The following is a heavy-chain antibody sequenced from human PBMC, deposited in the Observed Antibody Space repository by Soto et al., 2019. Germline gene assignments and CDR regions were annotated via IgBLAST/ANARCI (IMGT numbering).Heavy chain of an antibody. CDR2: IYYNGNT. J-gene: IGHJ6*02. V-gene: IGHV4-31*03. D-gene: IGHD1-26*01. CDR3: ARLNRGRVGQYYYGMDV. CDR1: GGSISSGPFY. Sequence: TLSLTCTASGGSISSGPFYWSWIRQHPGKGLEWIGNIYYNGNTYYNPSLKSRVTISVDTSKNQFSLNLNSVTAADTAVYFCARLNRGRVGQYYYGMDVWGQGTTVTVSS.